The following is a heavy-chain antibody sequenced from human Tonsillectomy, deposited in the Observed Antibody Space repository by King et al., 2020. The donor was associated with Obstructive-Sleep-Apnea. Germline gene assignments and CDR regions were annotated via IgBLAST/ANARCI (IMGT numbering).Heavy chain of an antibody. CDR1: SYSISSGYY. CDR3: ARVDWNPDY. V-gene: IGHV4-38-2*02. J-gene: IGHJ4*02. D-gene: IGHD1-1*01. Sequence: VQLQESGPGLVRPSETLSLTCTVSSYSISSGYYWGWIRQPPGKGLEWIASMYHSGSTSYNPSLKSRVTISIDTSKNQISLKLRSVTAADTAVYYCARVDWNPDYWGQGPLVTVSS. CDR2: MYHSGST.